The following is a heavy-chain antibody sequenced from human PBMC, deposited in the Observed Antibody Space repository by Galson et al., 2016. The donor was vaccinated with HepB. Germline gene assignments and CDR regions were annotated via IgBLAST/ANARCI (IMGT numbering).Heavy chain of an antibody. J-gene: IGHJ4*02. Sequence: SLRLSCAASGFTFSNCAMNWVRQAPGKGLQWVSTIAARSDGSYYEDSVRGRFTISRDNSKNTLYLQMNNLGVEDTALYFCVRDNFADYWGQGTLVTVSS. CDR2: IAARSDGS. D-gene: IGHD4-23*01. CDR1: GFTFSNCA. V-gene: IGHV3-23*01. CDR3: VRDNFADY.